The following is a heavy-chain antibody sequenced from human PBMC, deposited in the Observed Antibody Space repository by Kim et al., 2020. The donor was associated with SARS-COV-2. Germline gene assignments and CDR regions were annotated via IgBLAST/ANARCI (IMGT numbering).Heavy chain of an antibody. Sequence: GGSLRLSCTASGFTFSSYWMSWVRQAPGKGLEWVANIKQGGSEKGYVDSVRGRFTISRDNAKNALYPQMNSLRAEDTAVYYCAREGVGGFDQWGQGTLVTVSS. CDR2: IKQGGSEK. D-gene: IGHD2-15*01. V-gene: IGHV3-7*01. CDR3: AREGVGGFDQ. J-gene: IGHJ4*02. CDR1: GFTFSSYW.